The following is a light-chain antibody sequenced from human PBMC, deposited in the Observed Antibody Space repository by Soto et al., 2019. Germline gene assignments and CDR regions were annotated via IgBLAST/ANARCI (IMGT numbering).Light chain of an antibody. V-gene: IGKV1-33*01. CDR3: QQSDSLPIT. CDR1: QDISNY. Sequence: DIQMTQSPSSLSASVGDRVTITCRASQDISNYLNWYQQRPGKAPKHLIYDASNLERGVPSRFSGTRSGTHFTFAITSLQPEDVATYYCQQSDSLPITFGQGTRLEI. J-gene: IGKJ5*01. CDR2: DAS.